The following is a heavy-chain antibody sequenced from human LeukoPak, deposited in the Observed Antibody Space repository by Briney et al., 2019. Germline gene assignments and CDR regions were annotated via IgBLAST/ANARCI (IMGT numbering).Heavy chain of an antibody. Sequence: GGSLRLSCAASGFTFSNYAMSWVRQAPGKGLEWVSAISGSGGTTYYADSVRGRFSISRDNSDNTLFLQMNSLRAEDTAVYYCAKQGVSGYTSGWDWYFDLWGRGTLVTVSS. J-gene: IGHJ2*01. CDR1: GFTFSNYA. CDR3: AKQGVSGYTSGWDWYFDL. D-gene: IGHD6-25*01. CDR2: ISGSGGTT. V-gene: IGHV3-23*01.